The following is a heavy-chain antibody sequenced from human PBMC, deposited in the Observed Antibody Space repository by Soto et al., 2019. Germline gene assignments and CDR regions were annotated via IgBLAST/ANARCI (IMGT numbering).Heavy chain of an antibody. V-gene: IGHV1-46*01. CDR1: GYVVTSSF. J-gene: IGHJ6*02. Sequence: QVQLLQSGAEVKKPGASVQVSCKASGYVVTSSFVHWVRQAPGQRLEWMGRVNPSVGSTAYAHKFQGRIAVTREMSTATVYMDLRSLTSADTAIYYCAREVNSVIMPDDTEDCAGLAVWGQGTRVIVSS. D-gene: IGHD1-26*01. CDR2: VNPSVGST. CDR3: AREVNSVIMPDDTEDCAGLAV.